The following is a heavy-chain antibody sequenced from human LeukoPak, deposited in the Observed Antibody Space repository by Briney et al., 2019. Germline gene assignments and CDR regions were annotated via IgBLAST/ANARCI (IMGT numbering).Heavy chain of an antibody. D-gene: IGHD3-22*01. J-gene: IGHJ4*02. CDR3: ARQASYYDSXXXYYRY. Sequence: GESLKISCKGSGYSFTSYWIGWVRQMPGKGLEWMGIIYPGDSDTRYSPSFQGQVTISADKSISTAYLQWSSLKASDTAMYYCARQASYYDSXXXYYRYWGQGTLVTVSS. V-gene: IGHV5-51*01. CDR2: IYPGDSDT. CDR1: GYSFTSYW.